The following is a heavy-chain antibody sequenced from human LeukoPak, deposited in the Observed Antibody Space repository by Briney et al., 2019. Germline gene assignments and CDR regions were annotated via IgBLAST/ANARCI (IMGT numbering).Heavy chain of an antibody. D-gene: IGHD6-19*01. J-gene: IGHJ4*02. CDR2: IIPILGIA. CDR3: AREVGGSGWYGFGY. Sequence: SVKVSCKASGGTFSSYTISWVRQAPGQGLEWMGRIIPILGIANYAQKFQGRVTITADKSTSTAYMELRSLRSDDTAVYYCAREVGGSGWYGFGYWGQGTLVTVSS. V-gene: IGHV1-69*04. CDR1: GGTFSSYT.